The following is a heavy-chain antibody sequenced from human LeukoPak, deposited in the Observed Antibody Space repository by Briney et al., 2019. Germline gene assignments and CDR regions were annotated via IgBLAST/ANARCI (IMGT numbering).Heavy chain of an antibody. V-gene: IGHV4-38-2*01. CDR1: GYSISSGYY. CDR3: ARLVWGSLTGYYFDY. CDR2: IYHSGST. J-gene: IGHJ4*02. D-gene: IGHD3-16*01. Sequence: PSETLSLTCAVSGYSISSGYYWGWIRQPPGKGLEWIGNIYHSGSTYYDPSLRSLVTISVDTSKNQFSLKLSSVTAADTAVYYCARLVWGSLTGYYFDYWGQGTLVTVSS.